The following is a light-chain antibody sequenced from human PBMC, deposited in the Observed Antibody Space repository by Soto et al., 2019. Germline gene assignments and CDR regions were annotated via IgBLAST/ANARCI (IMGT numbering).Light chain of an antibody. CDR2: GAS. CDR3: QQYGSSPRT. CDR1: QSVSSNF. V-gene: IGKV3-20*01. J-gene: IGKJ1*01. Sequence: EIVLTQSPVTLSLSPGERATLSCRASQSVSSNFLAWYQQKPGQAPRLLISGASNRATGIPDRFSGSGSGTDFTLTISRLEPEDFAVYYCQQYGSSPRTFGQGTKVDIK.